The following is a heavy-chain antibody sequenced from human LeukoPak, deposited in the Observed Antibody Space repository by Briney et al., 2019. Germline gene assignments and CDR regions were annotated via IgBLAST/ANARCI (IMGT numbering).Heavy chain of an antibody. J-gene: IGHJ4*02. CDR3: SRSYSYEYVWEY. Sequence: TSETLSLTCIIPGGSICRSYWCWIRQSPGKGLEWIGYITYTGSTDYDPSLKSRVTISVDTSRNQFSLTLNSVTAADKALYYCSRSYSYEYVWEYWGQGTPVTVSS. CDR2: ITYTGST. CDR1: GGSICRSY. V-gene: IGHV4-59*01. D-gene: IGHD3-16*01.